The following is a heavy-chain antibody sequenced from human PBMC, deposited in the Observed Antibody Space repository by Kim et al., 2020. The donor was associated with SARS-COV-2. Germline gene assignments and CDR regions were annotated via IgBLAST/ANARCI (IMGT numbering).Heavy chain of an antibody. Sequence: GGSLRLSCAASGFTFENLAMHWVRQVPGKGLEWISIISGNGHSTYYADSVKGRFTVSRDNSNNSLYLQMESLRSEDTAIYYCGKDNGMIRGVMFHWGQGAMVTVSS. V-gene: IGHV3-43*02. D-gene: IGHD3-10*01. CDR3: GKDNGMIRGVMFH. CDR2: ISGNGHST. CDR1: GFTFENLA. J-gene: IGHJ4*02.